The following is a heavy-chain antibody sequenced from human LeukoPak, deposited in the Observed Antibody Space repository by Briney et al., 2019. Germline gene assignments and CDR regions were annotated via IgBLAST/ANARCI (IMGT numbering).Heavy chain of an antibody. CDR3: ARGYCSGGSCPGTFDY. J-gene: IGHJ4*02. CDR2: IYDSGST. Sequence: SETLSLTCTVSGGSISSYYWNWIRQPPGKGLEWIGYIYDSGSTNYNPSLKSRVTISVDTSKNQFSLNLRSVTAADTAVYYCARGYCSGGSCPGTFDYWGQGTLVTVSS. CDR1: GGSISSYY. V-gene: IGHV4-59*01. D-gene: IGHD2-15*01.